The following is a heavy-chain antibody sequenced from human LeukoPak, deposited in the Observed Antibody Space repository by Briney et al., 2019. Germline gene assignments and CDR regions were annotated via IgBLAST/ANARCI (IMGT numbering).Heavy chain of an antibody. J-gene: IGHJ4*02. D-gene: IGHD3-22*01. V-gene: IGHV3-48*01. CDR3: ARDLYYDSSADQGY. CDR2: ISSSSSTI. Sequence: GGALRLSCAASGFTFSSYSMNWVRQAPGKGLEWVSYISSSSSTIYYADSVKGRFTISRDNAKNSLYLQMNSLRAEDTAVYYCARDLYYDSSADQGYWGQGTLVTVSS. CDR1: GFTFSSYS.